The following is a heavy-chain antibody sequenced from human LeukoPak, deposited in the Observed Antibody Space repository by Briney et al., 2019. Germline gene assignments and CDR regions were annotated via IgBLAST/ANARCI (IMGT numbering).Heavy chain of an antibody. CDR1: GGSISSGSYY. V-gene: IGHV4-61*02. D-gene: IGHD5-24*01. J-gene: IGHJ5*02. CDR2: IYTSGST. Sequence: SETLSLTCTVSGGSISSGSYYWTWIRQPAGKGLEWIGRIYTSGSTNYNPSLKSRVTISVDTSKNQFSLKLSSVSAADTAVYYCAGADYNSVWFDHWGRGTLVTVSS. CDR3: AGADYNSVWFDH.